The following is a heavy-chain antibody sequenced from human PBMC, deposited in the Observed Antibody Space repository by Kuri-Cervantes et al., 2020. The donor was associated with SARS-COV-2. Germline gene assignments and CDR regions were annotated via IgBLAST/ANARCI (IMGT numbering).Heavy chain of an antibody. J-gene: IGHJ6*03. D-gene: IGHD6-19*01. CDR1: GGSISSSSYY. CDR3: AKRGIATAVAGLRPYYYYYMDV. V-gene: IGHV4-39*07. CDR2: IYYSGST. Sequence: SETLSLTCTVSGGSISSSSYYWGWIRQPPGKGLEWIGSIYYSGSTYYNPSLKSRVTISVDTSKNQFSLKLSSVTAADTAVYYCAKRGIATAVAGLRPYYYYYMDVWGKGTTVTVSS.